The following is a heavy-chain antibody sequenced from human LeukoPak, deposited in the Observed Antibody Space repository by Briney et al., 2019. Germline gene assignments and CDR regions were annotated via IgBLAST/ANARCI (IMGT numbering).Heavy chain of an antibody. CDR1: GYTFTGYY. CDR2: INPSGGST. D-gene: IGHD2-15*01. Sequence: ASEKVSCKASGYTFTGYYMHWVRQAPGQGLEWMGIINPSGGSTSYAQKFQGRVTMTRDTSTSTVYMELSSLRSEDTAVYYCARDLGVVVAATFHSDYWGQGTLVTVSS. CDR3: ARDLGVVVAATFHSDY. J-gene: IGHJ4*02. V-gene: IGHV1-46*01.